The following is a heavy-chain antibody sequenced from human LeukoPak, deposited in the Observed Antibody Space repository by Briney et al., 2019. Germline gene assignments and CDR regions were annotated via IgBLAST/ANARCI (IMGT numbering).Heavy chain of an antibody. J-gene: IGHJ6*02. CDR2: ISYDGSNK. CDR1: GFTFSSYG. V-gene: IGHV3-30*18. Sequence: GGSLRLSCAASGFTFSSYGMHWVRQAPGKGLEWVAVISYDGSNKYYADSVKGRFTISRDNSKNTLYLQMNSLRAEDTAVYYCAKAHRLDSNSWPNKRPMDVWGQGTTVTVSS. D-gene: IGHD6-13*01. CDR3: AKAHRLDSNSWPNKRPMDV.